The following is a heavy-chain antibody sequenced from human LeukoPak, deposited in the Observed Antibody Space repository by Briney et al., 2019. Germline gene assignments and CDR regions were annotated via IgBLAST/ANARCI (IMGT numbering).Heavy chain of an antibody. V-gene: IGHV3-21*01. CDR2: ISSSSSYI. Sequence: GGSLRLSCAASGFTFSSYSMNWVRQAPGKGLEWVSSISSSSSYIYYADSVKGRFTISRDNAKNSLYLQMSSLRAEDTAVYYCARDLGNYGMDVWGQGTTVTVSS. J-gene: IGHJ6*02. CDR3: ARDLGNYGMDV. D-gene: IGHD1-26*01. CDR1: GFTFSSYS.